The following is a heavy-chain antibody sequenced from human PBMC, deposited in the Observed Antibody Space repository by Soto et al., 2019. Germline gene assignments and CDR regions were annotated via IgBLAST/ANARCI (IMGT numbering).Heavy chain of an antibody. Sequence: QVQLMESGGGVVQPGTSLRLSCAASGFDFDMYVFHWVRQAPGKGLEWVAVVGYDEGVQYFADSVKGRFTISGDSSKRTLYLQMRSQGLDDAAVYYCARDLVLDPAGALDWGMVGRALRNVDGWGEGTKVGVSS. CDR1: GFDFDMYV. CDR2: VGYDEGVQ. CDR3: ARDLVLDPAGALDWGMVGRALRNVDG. V-gene: IGHV3-30-3*01. D-gene: IGHD7-27*01. J-gene: IGHJ6*04.